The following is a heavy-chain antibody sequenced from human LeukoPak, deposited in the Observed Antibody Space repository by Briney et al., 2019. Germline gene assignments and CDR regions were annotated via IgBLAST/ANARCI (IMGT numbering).Heavy chain of an antibody. CDR3: AREGASSSFGY. Sequence: GGSLRLSCVVSGFTVSSNYMSWARQAPGKGLEWVSVLYSGGNTYHADSVKGRFTISRDNSKNTLYLQMNSLRAEDTAVYYCAREGASSSFGYWGQGTLVTVSS. CDR1: GFTVSSNY. V-gene: IGHV3-53*01. CDR2: LYSGGNT. D-gene: IGHD6-13*01. J-gene: IGHJ4*02.